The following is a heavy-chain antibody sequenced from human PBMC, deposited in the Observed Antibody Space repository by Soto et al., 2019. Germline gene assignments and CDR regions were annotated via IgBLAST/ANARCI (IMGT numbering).Heavy chain of an antibody. CDR2: IYSSGNT. Sequence: PSETLSLTCSVSGGTISGYYSTWIRQPAGKGLEWIGRIYSSGNTKYNPSLQSRVTMSLDTSNNQFSLRLTSVTASDTAVYYCARGQRFSDWFDPWGQGTLVTVSS. J-gene: IGHJ5*02. CDR1: GGTISGYY. V-gene: IGHV4-4*07. CDR3: ARGQRFSDWFDP. D-gene: IGHD3-3*01.